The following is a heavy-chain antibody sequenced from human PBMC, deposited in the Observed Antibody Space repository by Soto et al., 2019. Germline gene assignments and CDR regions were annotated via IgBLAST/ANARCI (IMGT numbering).Heavy chain of an antibody. Sequence: EVQLLESGGGLVQPGGSLRLSCAASGFSFSRYAMSWVRQAPGKGLEWVSVIRGGGGGTNYADSVKGRFTISRDNSKDTLYLQMNSLRVEDTAVYYCAKSGSTSVDYYFYMDVWGQGATVTVSS. CDR3: AKSGSTSVDYYFYMDV. CDR1: GFSFSRYA. V-gene: IGHV3-23*01. D-gene: IGHD6-6*01. J-gene: IGHJ6*03. CDR2: IRGGGGGT.